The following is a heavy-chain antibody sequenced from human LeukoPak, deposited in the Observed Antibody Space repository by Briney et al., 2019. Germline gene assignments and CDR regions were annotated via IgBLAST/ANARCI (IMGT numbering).Heavy chain of an antibody. CDR1: GSTFRSYA. D-gene: IGHD6-19*01. J-gene: IGHJ5*02. CDR2: ISGSGGST. CDR3: SKSLRRIAVAGNWFDP. Sequence: PGGSLRLSCAASGSTFRSYAMSWVRQAPGKGLEWVSAISGSGGSTYYADSVKGRFTISRDNSKNTLYLQMNSLRAEDTAVYYCSKSLRRIAVAGNWFDPWGQGTLVTVSS. V-gene: IGHV3-23*01.